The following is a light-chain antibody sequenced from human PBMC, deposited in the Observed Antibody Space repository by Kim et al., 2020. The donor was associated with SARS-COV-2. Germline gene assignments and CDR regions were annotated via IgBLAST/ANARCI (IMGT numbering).Light chain of an antibody. J-gene: IGKJ4*01. Sequence: EIVLTQSPGTLSLSPGERATLSCRASQSVSSSYLAWYQQKPGQAPRLLIYGASSRATGIPDRFSGSGSGTDFTLTISRLEPVDFAVYYCQQYGSSPLTFGGGTKLEI. CDR1: QSVSSSY. CDR3: QQYGSSPLT. V-gene: IGKV3-20*01. CDR2: GAS.